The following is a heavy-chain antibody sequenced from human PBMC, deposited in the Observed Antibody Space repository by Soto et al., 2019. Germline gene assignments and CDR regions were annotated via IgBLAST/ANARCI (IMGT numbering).Heavy chain of an antibody. CDR2: INHSGST. CDR1: GGSFSGYY. J-gene: IGHJ4*02. V-gene: IGHV4-34*01. D-gene: IGHD3-3*01. CDR3: ARSDYDFWSGYPVIDY. Sequence: SETLSLTCAVYGGSFSGYYWSWIRQPPGKGLEWIGEINHSGSTNYNPSLKSRVTISVDTSKNQFSLKLSSVTAADTAVYYCARSDYDFWSGYPVIDYWRQGTLVTVSS.